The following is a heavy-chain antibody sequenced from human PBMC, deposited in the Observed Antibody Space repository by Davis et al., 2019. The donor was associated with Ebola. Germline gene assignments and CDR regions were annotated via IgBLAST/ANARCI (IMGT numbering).Heavy chain of an antibody. J-gene: IGHJ4*02. CDR3: AKDRKANGYSFRYYFDY. V-gene: IGHV3-30*18. Sequence: GESLKISCAASGFTFSSYAMHWVRQAPGKGLEWVAAISYDGSNKYYADSVKGRFTISRDNSKNTLYLQMNSPRAEDTAVYYCAKDRKANGYSFRYYFDYWGQGTLVTVSS. CDR2: ISYDGSNK. D-gene: IGHD5-18*01. CDR1: GFTFSSYA.